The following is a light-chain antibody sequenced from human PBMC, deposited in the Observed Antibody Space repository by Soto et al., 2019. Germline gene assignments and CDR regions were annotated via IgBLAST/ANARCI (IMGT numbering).Light chain of an antibody. V-gene: IGKV3-15*01. Sequence: EIVMTQSPATLSVSPGERATLSCRASQSVSSNLAWYQQKPGQAPRLLIYGASTMATGIPARFSGSGSGTEFTLTISSLQSEDFAVYYCQQYNSWPRTFGQGTKVEIK. CDR2: GAS. J-gene: IGKJ1*01. CDR1: QSVSSN. CDR3: QQYNSWPRT.